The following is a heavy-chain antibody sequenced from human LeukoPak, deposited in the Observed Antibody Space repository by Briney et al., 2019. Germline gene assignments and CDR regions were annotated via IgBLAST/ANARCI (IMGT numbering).Heavy chain of an antibody. V-gene: IGHV3-23*01. CDR1: GFPIRNYD. J-gene: IGHJ6*03. CDR3: AKGGPMDV. Sequence: GGSLRLSCAASGFPIRNYDMSWVRQTPGKAPECVSAISASGSTYYADSVKGRCTISGDNSKNTLFLQVNSLRAEDTAVYYCAKGGPMDVWGKGTTVTVSS. CDR2: ISASGST.